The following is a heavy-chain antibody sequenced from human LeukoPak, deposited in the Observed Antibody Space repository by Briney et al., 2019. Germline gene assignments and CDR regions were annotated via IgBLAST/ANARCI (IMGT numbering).Heavy chain of an antibody. Sequence: SGTLSLTCTVSGGSISTSYWNWIRQPPGKGREWIGYISHSGSTNYNPSLESRVTISIDMSKNQFSLKLRSVTAADTAVYYCARDSLYATNWYDPWGQGTLVTVSS. J-gene: IGHJ5*02. D-gene: IGHD2-8*01. CDR1: GGSISTSY. CDR2: ISHSGST. V-gene: IGHV4-59*01. CDR3: ARDSLYATNWYDP.